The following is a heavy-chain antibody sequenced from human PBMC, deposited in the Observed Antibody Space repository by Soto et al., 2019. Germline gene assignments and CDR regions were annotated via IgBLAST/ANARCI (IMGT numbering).Heavy chain of an antibody. J-gene: IGHJ5*02. CDR3: ARDRLSVVPAAIGWFDP. CDR1: GYSISSGYY. V-gene: IGHV4-38-2*02. CDR2: IYHSGST. D-gene: IGHD2-2*01. Sequence: TLSLTCAVSGYSISSGYYWGWIRQPPGKGLEWIGSIYHSGSTYYNPSLKSRVTISVDTSKNQFSLKLSSVTAADTAVYYCARDRLSVVPAAIGWFDPWGQGNLATVSS.